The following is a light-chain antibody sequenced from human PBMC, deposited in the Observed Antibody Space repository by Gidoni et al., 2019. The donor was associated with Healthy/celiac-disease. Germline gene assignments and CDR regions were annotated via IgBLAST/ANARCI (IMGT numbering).Light chain of an antibody. V-gene: IGKV3-20*01. CDR2: GAS. Sequence: DIVLTQSPGTMSLSPGERATLSCRASQSVSSSYLAWYQQKPGQAPRLLIYGASSRATVIPDRFSGSGSGTDFTLTISRLEPEDFAVYYCQQYGSSTWTFGHGTKVELQ. J-gene: IGKJ1*01. CDR3: QQYGSSTWT. CDR1: QSVSSSY.